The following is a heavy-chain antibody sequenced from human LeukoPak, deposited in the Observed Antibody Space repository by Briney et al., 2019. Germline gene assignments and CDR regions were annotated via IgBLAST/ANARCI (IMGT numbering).Heavy chain of an antibody. CDR1: GGSISSGGYY. CDR3: ARVAPEIAAAVDY. D-gene: IGHD6-13*01. Sequence: SETLSLTCTVSGGSISSGGYYWSWICQHPGKGLEWIGYIYYSGSTYYNPSLKSRVTISVDTSKNQFSLKLSSVTAADTAVYYCARVAPEIAAAVDYWGQGTLVTVSS. J-gene: IGHJ4*02. CDR2: IYYSGST. V-gene: IGHV4-31*03.